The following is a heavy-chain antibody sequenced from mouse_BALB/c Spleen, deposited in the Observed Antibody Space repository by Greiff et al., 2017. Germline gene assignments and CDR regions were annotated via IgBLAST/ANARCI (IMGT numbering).Heavy chain of an antibody. V-gene: IGHV5-9-4*01. CDR1: GFTFSSYA. Sequence: EVQGVESGGGLVKPGGSLKLSCAASGFTFSSYAMSWVRQSPEKRLEWVAEISSGGSYTYYPDTVTGRFTISRDNAKNTLYLEMSSLRSEDTAMYYCAREENYGNYGFAYWGQGTLVTVSA. CDR3: AREENYGNYGFAY. D-gene: IGHD2-1*01. J-gene: IGHJ3*01. CDR2: ISSGGSYT.